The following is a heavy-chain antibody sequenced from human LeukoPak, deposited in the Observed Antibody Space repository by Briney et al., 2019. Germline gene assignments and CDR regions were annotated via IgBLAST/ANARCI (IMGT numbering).Heavy chain of an antibody. V-gene: IGHV3-48*01. CDR2: ITRSSTTI. D-gene: IGHD3-22*01. CDR3: ARPRGNTYYYDSSGPDDYYGMDV. J-gene: IGHJ6*02. CDR1: GFNFSIYS. Sequence: GGSLRLSCAAPGFNFSIYSMNWVRQAPGKGLEWVSYITRSSTTIYYADSVKGRFTISRDNSKNTLYLQMNSLRAEDTAVYYCARPRGNTYYYDSSGPDDYYGMDVWGQGTTVTVSS.